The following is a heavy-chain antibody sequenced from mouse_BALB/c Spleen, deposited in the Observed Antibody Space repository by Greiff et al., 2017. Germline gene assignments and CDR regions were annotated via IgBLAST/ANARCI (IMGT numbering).Heavy chain of an antibody. CDR2: IWSGGST. CDR3: ARNDGYYWYFDV. CDR1: GFSLTSYG. Sequence: VKLMESGPGLVQPSQSLSITCTVSGFSLTSYGVHWVRQSPGKGLEWLGVIWSGGSTDYNAAFISRLSISKDNSKSQVFFKMNSLQANDTAIYYCARNDGYYWYFDVWGAGTTVTVSS. J-gene: IGHJ1*01. V-gene: IGHV2-2*02. D-gene: IGHD2-3*01.